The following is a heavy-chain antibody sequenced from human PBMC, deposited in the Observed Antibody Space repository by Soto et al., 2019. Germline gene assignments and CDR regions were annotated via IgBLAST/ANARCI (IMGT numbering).Heavy chain of an antibody. D-gene: IGHD3-10*01. CDR3: GRGGDAYKMGRD. CDR1: DGSVSSGIYY. Sequence: QVQLQESGPGLVKPSENLSLTCSVSDGSVSSGIYYWSLIRQPPGKGLEWIGYIHFSGSITYNPSLKSRVTISVDTSKNQLSLKLSSVTAADTAVYYCGRGGDAYKMGRDWGQGTLVTVSS. CDR2: IHFSGSI. V-gene: IGHV4-61*01. J-gene: IGHJ4*02.